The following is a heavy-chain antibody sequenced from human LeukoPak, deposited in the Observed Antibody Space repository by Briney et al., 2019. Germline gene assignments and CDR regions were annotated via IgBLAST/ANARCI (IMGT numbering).Heavy chain of an antibody. CDR1: GFTFNKYA. J-gene: IGHJ3*02. CDR2: ISKDGNNK. Sequence: GRSQRLSCAASGFTFNKYAMHWVRQARGKGLELVALISKDGNNKYYADSVQGRFSISRDNSKNTLYLQMNSLRAEDTALYYCTRDNYYDTSDKPLTAFDIWGQGTMVTVSS. V-gene: IGHV3-30-3*01. D-gene: IGHD3-22*01. CDR3: TRDNYYDTSDKPLTAFDI.